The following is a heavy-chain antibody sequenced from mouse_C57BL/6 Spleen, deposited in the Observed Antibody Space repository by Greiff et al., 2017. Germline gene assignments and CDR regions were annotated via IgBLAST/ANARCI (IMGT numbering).Heavy chain of an antibody. Sequence: QVQLQQSGAELVKPGASVKLSCKASGYTFTSYWMDWVKQRPGKGLEWIGNIYPADSDTNYNQKFKDKATLTVDKSSSTAYMQLSSLTSEDSAVSYCARGDYYGGCPFAYWGQGTLVTVSA. D-gene: IGHD1-1*02. CDR3: ARGDYYGGCPFAY. CDR2: IYPADSDT. J-gene: IGHJ3*01. CDR1: GYTFTSYW. V-gene: IGHV1-61*01.